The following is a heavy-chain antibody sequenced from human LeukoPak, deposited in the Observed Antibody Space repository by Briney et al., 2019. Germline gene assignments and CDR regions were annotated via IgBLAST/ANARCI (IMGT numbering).Heavy chain of an antibody. J-gene: IGHJ4*02. D-gene: IGHD6-13*01. CDR1: GFTFSDHY. V-gene: IGHV3-72*01. Sequence: GGSLRLSCAASGFTFSDHYMDWVRQAPGKGLEWVGRTRNKANSYTTEYAASVKGRFTISRDDSKNSLYLQMNSLKTGDTAVYYCARAPLGIAAAGGDYWGQGTLVTVSS. CDR3: ARAPLGIAAAGGDY. CDR2: TRNKANSYTT.